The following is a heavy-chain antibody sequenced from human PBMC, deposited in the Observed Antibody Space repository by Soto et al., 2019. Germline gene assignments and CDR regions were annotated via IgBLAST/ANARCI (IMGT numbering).Heavy chain of an antibody. CDR1: GGSFSGYY. CDR2: INHSGST. V-gene: IGHV4-34*01. J-gene: IGHJ4*02. CDR3: ARGLVGSGRNMRYNDY. Sequence: QVQLQQWGAGLLKPSETLSLTCAVYGGSFSGYYWSWIRQPPGKGLEWIGEINHSGSTNYNPSLKSPVTISVDTSKNQFSLKRSSVTAADTAVYYCARGLVGSGRNMRYNDYWGQGPLVTVSS. D-gene: IGHD3-10*01.